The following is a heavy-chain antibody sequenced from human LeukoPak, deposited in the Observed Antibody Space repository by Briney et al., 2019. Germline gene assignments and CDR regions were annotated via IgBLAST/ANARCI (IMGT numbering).Heavy chain of an antibody. J-gene: IGHJ5*02. CDR1: GFTFSAHW. Sequence: GGPLRLSCAASGFTFSAHWMHWVRQAPGKGLGWISRIYNDGSSTTYADSVKGRFTISRDNAKNMLYLQMNSLRAEDTAVYYCTRAPINYCSGGSCYSGTNWFDPWGQGTLVTVSS. CDR2: IYNDGSST. CDR3: TRAPINYCSGGSCYSGTNWFDP. D-gene: IGHD2-15*01. V-gene: IGHV3-74*01.